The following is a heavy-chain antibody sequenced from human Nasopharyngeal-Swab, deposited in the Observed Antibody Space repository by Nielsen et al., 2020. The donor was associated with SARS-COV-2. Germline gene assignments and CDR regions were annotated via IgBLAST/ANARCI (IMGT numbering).Heavy chain of an antibody. V-gene: IGHV4-30-4*01. CDR2: IYYSGST. D-gene: IGHD3-9*01. J-gene: IGHJ6*04. CDR3: ARGGYDILTGSEGVDV. Sequence: RQAPGKGLEWIGYIYYSGSTYYNPSLKSRVTISVDTSKNQFSLKLSPVTAADTAVYYCARGGYDILTGSEGVDVWGKGTMVTVSS.